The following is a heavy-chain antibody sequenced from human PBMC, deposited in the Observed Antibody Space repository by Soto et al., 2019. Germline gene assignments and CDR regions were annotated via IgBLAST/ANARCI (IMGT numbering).Heavy chain of an antibody. D-gene: IGHD6-13*01. V-gene: IGHV3-7*04. CDR1: GFTFSNSW. CDR2: IKQDGSEK. J-gene: IGHJ4*02. Sequence: EVQLVESGGGLVQPGGSLRLSCAASGFTFSNSWMSWVRQAPGKGLEWVANIKQDGSEKYYVDSVKGRFTISRDNAKNSLYLQMNTLRAEDTAMYYCARLSGSYRSNWSAYYFDYWGQGTLVTVSS. CDR3: ARLSGSYRSNWSAYYFDY.